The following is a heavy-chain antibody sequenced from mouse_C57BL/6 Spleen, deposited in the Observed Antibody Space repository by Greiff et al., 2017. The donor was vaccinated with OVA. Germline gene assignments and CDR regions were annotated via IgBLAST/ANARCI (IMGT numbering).Heavy chain of an antibody. J-gene: IGHJ4*01. Sequence: QVQLKQSGAELARPGASVKLSCKASGYTFTSYGISWVKQRTGQGLEWIGEIYPRSGNTYYNEKFKGKATLTADKSSSTAYMELRSLTSEDSAVYFCAREETYYYGSSLVDYWGQGTSVTVSS. CDR2: IYPRSGNT. V-gene: IGHV1-81*01. CDR1: GYTFTSYG. CDR3: AREETYYYGSSLVDY. D-gene: IGHD1-1*01.